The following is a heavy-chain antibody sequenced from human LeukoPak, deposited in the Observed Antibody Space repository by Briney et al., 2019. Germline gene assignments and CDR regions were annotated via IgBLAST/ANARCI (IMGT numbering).Heavy chain of an antibody. J-gene: IGHJ6*02. V-gene: IGHV4-34*01. CDR3: ASGIGRYLSQFGMEV. D-gene: IGHD1-26*01. CDR2: INESGST. CDR1: GGPFSHYY. Sequence: SETLSLTCAVYGGPFSHYYWTWIRQPPGKGLEWIGEINESGSTNYNPSLKSRVTISVDTSKTHFSLNLSSVTAAATAMYYCASGIGRYLSQFGMEVWGQGTTVTVSS.